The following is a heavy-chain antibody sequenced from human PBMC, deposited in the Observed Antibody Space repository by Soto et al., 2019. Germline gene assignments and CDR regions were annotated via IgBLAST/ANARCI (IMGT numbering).Heavy chain of an antibody. CDR1: GDSVSSGNSL. Sequence: QVQLQESGPGLLKPSQTLSLTCAVSGDSVSSGNSLWSWIRQHPGKGLEWIGYIYHTGNTYYNPSLKSRVTISWDTSKNPFPLKLRSVEAADTAVYYCARRGGKRGFDYWGQGTLVTVSS. V-gene: IGHV4-31*11. D-gene: IGHD3-16*01. CDR3: ARRGGKRGFDY. J-gene: IGHJ4*02. CDR2: IYHTGNT.